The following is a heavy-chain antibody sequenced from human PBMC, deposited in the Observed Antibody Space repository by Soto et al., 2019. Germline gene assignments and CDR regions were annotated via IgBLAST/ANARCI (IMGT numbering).Heavy chain of an antibody. CDR3: ATLHYSNYYYYGMDV. CDR2: MNPNSGNT. Sequence: ASVKASCKASGYTFTSYDINWVRQATGQGLEWMGWMNPNSGNTGYAQKFQGRVTMTRNTSISTAYMELSSLRSEDTAVYYCATLHYSNYYYYGMDVWGQGTTVTVSS. CDR1: GYTFTSYD. V-gene: IGHV1-8*01. D-gene: IGHD4-4*01. J-gene: IGHJ6*02.